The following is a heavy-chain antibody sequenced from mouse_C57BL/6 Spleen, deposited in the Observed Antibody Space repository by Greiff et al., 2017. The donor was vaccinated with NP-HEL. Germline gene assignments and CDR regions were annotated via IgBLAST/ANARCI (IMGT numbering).Heavy chain of an antibody. D-gene: IGHD2-3*01. V-gene: IGHV1-54*01. Sequence: VQLQQSGAELVRPGTSVKVSCKASGYAFTNYLIEWVKQRPGQGLEWIGVINPGSGGTNYNEKFKGKATLTADKSSSTAYMQLSSLTSEDSAVYCCALIYDGYAMDYWGQGTSVTVSS. CDR2: INPGSGGT. CDR1: GYAFTNYL. CDR3: ALIYDGYAMDY. J-gene: IGHJ4*01.